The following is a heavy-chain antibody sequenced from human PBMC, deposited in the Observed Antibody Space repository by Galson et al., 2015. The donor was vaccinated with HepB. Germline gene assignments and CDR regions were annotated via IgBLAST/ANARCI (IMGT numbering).Heavy chain of an antibody. CDR3: ARDRNYRFDP. V-gene: IGHV1-18*01. D-gene: IGHD1-7*01. CDR2: TTTNSGKQ. Sequence: SVKVSCKASGYRFTDNGISWVRRAPGQGLKWMAWTTTNSGKQNYAKKFQGRVTLTTDTSTSTAYMELRSLKSEDTAVYFCARDRNYRFDPWGQGTLVTVSS. CDR1: GYRFTDNG. J-gene: IGHJ5*02.